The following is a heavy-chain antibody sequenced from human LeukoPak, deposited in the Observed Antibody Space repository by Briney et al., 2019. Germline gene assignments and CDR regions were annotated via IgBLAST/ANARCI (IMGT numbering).Heavy chain of an antibody. V-gene: IGHV3-30*18. J-gene: IGHJ2*01. CDR3: AKDLWAAAGTEGYFDL. D-gene: IGHD6-13*01. CDR2: ISYDGSNK. Sequence: QPGGSLRLSCAASGFTFSNSGMHWVRQGPGKGLEWVAVISYDGSNKYYADSVKGRFTISRDNSKNTLYLQMNSLRAEDTAVYYCAKDLWAAAGTEGYFDLWGRGTLVTVSS. CDR1: GFTFSNSG.